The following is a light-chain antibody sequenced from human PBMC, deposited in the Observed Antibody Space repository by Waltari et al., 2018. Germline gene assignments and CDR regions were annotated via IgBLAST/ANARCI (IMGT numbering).Light chain of an antibody. J-gene: IGKJ5*01. Sequence: DIQMTQSPSSLSASLGDRVTITCRASQGISNYLAWFQQKPGQAPKSLIYAASNLQSGVASKFSGSGSGTDFTLTINSLQPEDFATYYCQQYKSFPITFGQGTRLEMK. CDR2: AAS. CDR1: QGISNY. V-gene: IGKV1-16*02. CDR3: QQYKSFPIT.